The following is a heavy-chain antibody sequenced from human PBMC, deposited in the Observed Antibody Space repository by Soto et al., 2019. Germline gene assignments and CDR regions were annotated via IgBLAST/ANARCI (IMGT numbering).Heavy chain of an antibody. V-gene: IGHV1-18*01. J-gene: IGHJ5*02. CDR1: GYTFTSYG. Sequence: GASVKVSCKASGYTFTSYGLSWVRQAPGQGLEWMGRISAYNYNTNYAQKLQGRVTMTTDTSTSTAYMELRSLRSDDTAMYYCARHGERTIRSLNWFDPWGQGTLVTVSS. CDR2: ISAYNYNT. CDR3: ARHGERTIRSLNWFDP. D-gene: IGHD4-17*01.